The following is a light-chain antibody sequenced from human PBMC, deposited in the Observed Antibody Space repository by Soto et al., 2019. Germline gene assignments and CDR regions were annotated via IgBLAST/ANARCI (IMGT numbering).Light chain of an antibody. Sequence: QSVLTQPPSVSGAPGQRVTISCTGSYSNIGAGYEVHWYQQIPGTAPKLLVSGHNNRPSGVPDRFFGPKSGSSASLTIIGLQAEDEADYYCQSFDNSVSGSGVFGGGTK. CDR3: QSFDNSVSGSGV. CDR2: GHN. CDR1: YSNIGAGYE. V-gene: IGLV1-40*01. J-gene: IGLJ3*02.